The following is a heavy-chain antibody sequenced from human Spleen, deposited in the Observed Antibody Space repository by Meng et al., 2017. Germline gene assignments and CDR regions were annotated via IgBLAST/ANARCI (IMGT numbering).Heavy chain of an antibody. V-gene: IGHV4-31*03. J-gene: IGHJ4*02. CDR2: IYYSGST. D-gene: IGHD3-10*01. CDR1: GGSISSGGYY. Sequence: SETLSLTCTVSGGSISSGGYYWTWIRQRPGKGLELIGYIYYSGSTYYNPSLKSRLTISVDTSQNQFSLNLISVTAADTAVYYCAKWGVTFDYWGQGTLVTVSS. CDR3: AKWGVTFDY.